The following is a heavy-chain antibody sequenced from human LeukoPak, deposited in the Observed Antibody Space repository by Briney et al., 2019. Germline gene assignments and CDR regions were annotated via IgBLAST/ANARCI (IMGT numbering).Heavy chain of an antibody. V-gene: IGHV4-59*12. D-gene: IGHD6-19*01. CDR1: GGSINGYY. J-gene: IGHJ6*03. CDR2: IYDSGST. CDR3: ARRPRGLAVAGTDYYYYMDV. Sequence: SETLSLTCTVSGGSINGYYWNWIRQSPGKGLEWFGYIYDSGSTTYNPSLKSRVTISLDTSKNQFSLKVRSVTPEDTAVYYCARRPRGLAVAGTDYYYYMDVWGKGTTVTISS.